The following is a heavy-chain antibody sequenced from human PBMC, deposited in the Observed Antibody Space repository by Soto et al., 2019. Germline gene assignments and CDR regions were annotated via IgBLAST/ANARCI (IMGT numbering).Heavy chain of an antibody. CDR2: IWYDGSNK. CDR1: GFTFSSYG. CDR3: ARGYYYDSSGYYHKWEY. V-gene: IGHV3-33*01. D-gene: IGHD3-22*01. Sequence: QVQLVESGGGVVQPGRSLRLSCAASGFTFSSYGMHWVRQAPGKGLEWVAVIWYDGSNKYYADSVKGRFTISRDNSKNTLYLQMNSLRAEDTAVYYCARGYYYDSSGYYHKWEYWGQGTLVTVSS. J-gene: IGHJ4*02.